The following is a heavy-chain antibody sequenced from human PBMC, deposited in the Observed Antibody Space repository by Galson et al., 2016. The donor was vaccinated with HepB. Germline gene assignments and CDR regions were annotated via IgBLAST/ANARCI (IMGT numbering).Heavy chain of an antibody. V-gene: IGHV3-74*01. CDR3: ARTDFNDYVRGDY. D-gene: IGHD3-10*02. Sequence: SLRLSCAASGFTFSNYWMFWVCQGPGKELVWVSRINDNGGWTFYADSVKGRFTISRDNAKNTLYLQMNSLRAEDTGVYYCARTDFNDYVRGDYWGQGTLVTVSA. CDR1: GFTFSNYW. CDR2: INDNGGWT. J-gene: IGHJ4*02.